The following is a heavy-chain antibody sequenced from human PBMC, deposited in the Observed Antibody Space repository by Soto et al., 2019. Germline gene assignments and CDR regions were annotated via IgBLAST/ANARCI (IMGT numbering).Heavy chain of an antibody. V-gene: IGHV3-23*01. CDR1: GFTFNTYG. CDR2: VSGSGGGT. CDR3: ARIGPYCGGDCYPDFDF. Sequence: GGSLRLSCAASGFTFNTYGMTWVRQAPGKGLEWVSTVSGSGGGTYYADSVKGRFTISRVNSKNTMYLQMSNLRAEDAAVYFCARIGPYCGGDCYPDFDFWGLGTPVTVSS. J-gene: IGHJ4*02. D-gene: IGHD2-21*02.